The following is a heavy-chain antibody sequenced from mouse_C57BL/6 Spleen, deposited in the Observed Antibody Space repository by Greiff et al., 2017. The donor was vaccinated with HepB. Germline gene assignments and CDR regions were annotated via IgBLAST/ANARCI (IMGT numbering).Heavy chain of an antibody. CDR3: ARDYYYGSYWYFDV. Sequence: EVQWVESGGGLVKPGGSLKLSCAASGFTFSSYAMSWVRQTPEKRLEWVATISDGGSYTYYPDNVKGRFTISRDNAKNNLYLQMSHLKSEDTAMYYCARDYYYGSYWYFDVWGTGTTVTVSS. V-gene: IGHV5-4*01. CDR1: GFTFSSYA. CDR2: ISDGGSYT. D-gene: IGHD1-1*01. J-gene: IGHJ1*03.